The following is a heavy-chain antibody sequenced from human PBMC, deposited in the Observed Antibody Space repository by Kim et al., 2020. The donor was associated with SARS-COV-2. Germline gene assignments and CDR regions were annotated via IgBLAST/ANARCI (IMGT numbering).Heavy chain of an antibody. Sequence: SETLSLTCTVSGGSISSYYWSWIRQPPGKGLEWIGYIYYSGSTNYNPSLKSRVTISVDTSKNQFSLKLSSVTAADTAVYYCARVPYGEVTREWFDPWGQGTLVTVSS. CDR1: GGSISSYY. CDR3: ARVPYGEVTREWFDP. J-gene: IGHJ5*02. V-gene: IGHV4-59*13. D-gene: IGHD4-17*01. CDR2: IYYSGST.